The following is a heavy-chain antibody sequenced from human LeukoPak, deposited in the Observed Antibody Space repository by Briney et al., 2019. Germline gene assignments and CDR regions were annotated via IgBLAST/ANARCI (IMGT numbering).Heavy chain of an antibody. V-gene: IGHV4-4*07. CDR3: AREHKDYDSSGYYYGY. J-gene: IGHJ4*02. CDR1: GGSISNYY. Sequence: PSETLSLTCTVSGGSISNYYWSWIRQPAGEGLEWLGRMYTSGSIDHNPSLKSRVTMSVDSSKNQFSLRLTSVTAADTAVYYCAREHKDYDSSGYYYGYWGRGTLVTVSS. D-gene: IGHD3-22*01. CDR2: MYTSGSI.